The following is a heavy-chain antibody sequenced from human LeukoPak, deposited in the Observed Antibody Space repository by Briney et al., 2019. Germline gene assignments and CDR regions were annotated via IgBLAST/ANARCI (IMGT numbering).Heavy chain of an antibody. Sequence: PGGSLRLSCTSSGFTFSNYAMTWVRQAPGKGLEWVSTISGAGGSTYYADSVEGRFTISRDNSKNTLSLQMNSLRAGDTATYYCVRDLVIFEYWGQGTLVTVSS. CDR1: GFTFSNYA. CDR2: ISGAGGST. CDR3: VRDLVIFEY. V-gene: IGHV3-23*01. J-gene: IGHJ4*02.